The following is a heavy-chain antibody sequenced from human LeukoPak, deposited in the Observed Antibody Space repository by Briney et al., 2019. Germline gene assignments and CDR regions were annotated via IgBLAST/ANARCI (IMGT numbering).Heavy chain of an antibody. CDR2: IYYSGST. CDR1: GGSISSYY. J-gene: IGHJ4*02. V-gene: IGHV4-59*01. CDR3: ARDPSGYFNY. D-gene: IGHD3-22*01. Sequence: PSETLSLTCTVSGGSISSYYWGWIRQPPGKGLEWIGFIYYSGSTNYNPSLKSRVTISVDTSKNQFSLKLSSVTAADTAVYYCARDPSGYFNYWGQGTLATVSS.